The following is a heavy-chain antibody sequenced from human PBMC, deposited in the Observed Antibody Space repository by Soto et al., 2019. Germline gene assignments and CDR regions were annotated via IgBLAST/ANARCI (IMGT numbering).Heavy chain of an antibody. CDR3: VKDISGAYSGPNYDA. CDR2: LNWNSVTA. J-gene: IGHJ4*02. Sequence: GGPLRHSCAASGFPFCDYAMHLIRPPPGKGLEWVSGLNWNSVTAGYGDSVKGRFSISRDNGKYALYLQMTSLRPEDTALYYCVKDISGAYSGPNYDAWGQGTLVTVS. V-gene: IGHV3-9*01. CDR1: GFPFCDYA. D-gene: IGHD1-26*01.